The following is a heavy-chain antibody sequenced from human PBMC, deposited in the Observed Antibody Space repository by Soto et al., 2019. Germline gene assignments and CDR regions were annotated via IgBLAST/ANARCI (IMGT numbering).Heavy chain of an antibody. Sequence: QVPLVESGGGVVQPGESLRLSCAASEFTFSSSAMHWVRQAPGKGLEWVAVVSNDGSNKYYADSVKGRFTISRDNSKNTLNLQMNSLRAEDTAVYYCAKDQSTNSRSYHALDVWGQGTTVTVSS. D-gene: IGHD2-8*01. V-gene: IGHV3-30*18. CDR2: VSNDGSNK. CDR3: AKDQSTNSRSYHALDV. J-gene: IGHJ6*02. CDR1: EFTFSSSA.